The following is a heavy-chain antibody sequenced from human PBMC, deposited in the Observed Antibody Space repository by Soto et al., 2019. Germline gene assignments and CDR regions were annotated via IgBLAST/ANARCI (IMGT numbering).Heavy chain of an antibody. CDR2: ISVGNGNT. J-gene: IGHJ4*02. Sequence: SVKVSCKTSGYTFTHYNMHWVRQAPRQGLEWMGWISVGNGNTIYAQKFQGRFTITRDTSASTSYMELSSLRSEDTAVYYCARESKYSGSYYYEFWGQGTLVTVSS. V-gene: IGHV1-3*01. D-gene: IGHD1-26*01. CDR3: ARESKYSGSYYYEF. CDR1: GYTFTHYN.